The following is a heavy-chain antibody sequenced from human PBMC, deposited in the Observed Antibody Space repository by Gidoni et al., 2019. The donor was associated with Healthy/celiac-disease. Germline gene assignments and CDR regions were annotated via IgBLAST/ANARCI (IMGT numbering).Heavy chain of an antibody. V-gene: IGHV3-53*01. D-gene: IGHD3-10*01. Sequence: EVQLVESGGGLIQPGGSLRLSCAASGFTVSSNYLSWVRRVPGKGLEWVSVIYSGGSTYYADSVKGRFTISRDNSKNTLYLQMNSLRAEDTAVYYCARGWGEYSWFGDIHYYYGMDVWGQGTTVTVSS. J-gene: IGHJ6*02. CDR2: IYSGGST. CDR3: ARGWGEYSWFGDIHYYYGMDV. CDR1: GFTVSSNY.